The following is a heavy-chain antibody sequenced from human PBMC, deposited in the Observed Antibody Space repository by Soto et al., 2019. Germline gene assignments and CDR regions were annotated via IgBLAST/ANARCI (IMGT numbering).Heavy chain of an antibody. Sequence: QVQLVESGGRVVQPGGSLRLSCAASGFVFSRYAIHWVRQAPGKGLEWVAVISKDGSVNYYADSVRGRFTISRDKSKNTGYVEMKELRGGNTAIFYGARSRGGAVPASFGYWGQGTLATASS. V-gene: IGHV3-30-3*01. CDR3: ARSRGGAVPASFGY. D-gene: IGHD2-15*01. CDR2: ISKDGSVN. CDR1: GFVFSRYA. J-gene: IGHJ1*01.